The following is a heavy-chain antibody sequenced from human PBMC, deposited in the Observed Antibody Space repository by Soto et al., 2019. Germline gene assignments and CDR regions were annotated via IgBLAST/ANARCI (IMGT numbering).Heavy chain of an antibody. CDR2: INHSGST. Sequence: SETLSLTCAVYGGSFSGYYWSWIRQPPGKGLEWIGEINHSGSTNYNPSLKSRVTISVDTSKNQFSLKLSSVTAADTAVYYCARRGLRYCSGGSCYFHNTEKNNWFDPWGQGTLVTVSS. J-gene: IGHJ5*02. CDR1: GGSFSGYY. D-gene: IGHD2-15*01. V-gene: IGHV4-34*01. CDR3: ARRGLRYCSGGSCYFHNTEKNNWFDP.